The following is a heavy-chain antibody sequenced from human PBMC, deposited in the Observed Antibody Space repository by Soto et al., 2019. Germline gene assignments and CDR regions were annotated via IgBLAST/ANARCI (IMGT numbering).Heavy chain of an antibody. Sequence: PSETLSLTCTVSGGSISSGGYYWSWIRQHPGKGLEWIGYIYYSGSTYYNPSLKSRVTISVDTSKNQFSLKLSSVTAADTAVYYCARVKPSSHAFDPWGQGTLVTVSS. CDR3: ARVKPSSHAFDP. CDR2: IYYSGST. J-gene: IGHJ5*02. D-gene: IGHD6-13*01. CDR1: GGSISSGGYY. V-gene: IGHV4-31*03.